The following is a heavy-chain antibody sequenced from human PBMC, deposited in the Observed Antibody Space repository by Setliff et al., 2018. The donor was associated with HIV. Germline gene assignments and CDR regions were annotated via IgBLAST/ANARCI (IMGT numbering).Heavy chain of an antibody. V-gene: IGHV4-39*07. CDR3: ARTRTTGNYYYGMDV. Sequence: KPSETLSLTCTVSGGSISTTDYDWGWIRQPPGKGLEWIGRIYYSGSTYDNPSLKSRVTISVDTSKNQFSLKLSSVTAADTAVYYCARTRTTGNYYYGMDVWGQGTTVTVSS. CDR1: GGSISTTDYD. D-gene: IGHD1-1*01. CDR2: IYYSGST. J-gene: IGHJ6*02.